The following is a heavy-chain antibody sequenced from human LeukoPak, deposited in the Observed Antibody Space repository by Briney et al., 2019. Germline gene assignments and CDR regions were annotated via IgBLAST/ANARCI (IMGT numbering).Heavy chain of an antibody. CDR1: GFTFGDYA. CDR2: IRSKAYGGTT. V-gene: IGHV3-49*04. Sequence: GGSLRLSCTAFGFTFGDYAMSWVRQAPGKGLEWVGFIRSKAYGGTTEYAASVKGRFTISRDDSKSIAYLQMNSLKTEDTAVYYCTRDDYGDYGAFDIWGQGTMVTVSS. J-gene: IGHJ3*02. D-gene: IGHD4-17*01. CDR3: TRDDYGDYGAFDI.